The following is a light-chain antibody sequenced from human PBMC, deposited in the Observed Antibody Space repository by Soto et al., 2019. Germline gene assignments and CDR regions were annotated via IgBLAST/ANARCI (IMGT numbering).Light chain of an antibody. CDR2: EVS. V-gene: IGLV2-14*01. Sequence: QSVLTQPASVSGSPGQSITISCTGTSSDVGGYNYVSWYQQHPGKAPKLMIYEVSNRPSGVSNRFSGSKSGNTASLTISGLQAEDEADYYCSSYTSSSIPYVFGTRTKLTVL. CDR3: SSYTSSSIPYV. CDR1: SSDVGGYNY. J-gene: IGLJ1*01.